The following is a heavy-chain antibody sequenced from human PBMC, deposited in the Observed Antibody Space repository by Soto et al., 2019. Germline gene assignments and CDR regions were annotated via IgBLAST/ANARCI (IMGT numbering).Heavy chain of an antibody. V-gene: IGHV1-69*13. J-gene: IGHJ6*02. CDR2: IIPIFGTA. Sequence: ASVKVSCKASGGTFSSYAISWVRQAPGQGLEWMGGIIPIFGTANYAQKFQGRVTITADESTSTAYMELSSLRSEDTAVYYCASEYSSGLTPPRNSKVENHYYYYGMDVWGQGTTVTVSS. CDR3: ASEYSSGLTPPRNSKVENHYYYYGMDV. D-gene: IGHD6-19*01. CDR1: GGTFSSYA.